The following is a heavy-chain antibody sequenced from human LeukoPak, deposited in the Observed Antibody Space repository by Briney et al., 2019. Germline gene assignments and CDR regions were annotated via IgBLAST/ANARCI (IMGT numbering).Heavy chain of an antibody. CDR2: LHPNSGGT. D-gene: IGHD3-10*01. CDR1: GYIFTCYY. V-gene: IGHV1-2*02. CDR3: ARWQEGSGTYYIDY. Sequence: ASVKVSCKASGYIFTCYYMKWVRQAPGQGLEWMGWLHPNSGGTNYAQKFQGRITLTRDTSISTAYMELSSLTSDDTAVYFCARWQEGSGTYYIDYWGQGTLVTVSS. J-gene: IGHJ4*02.